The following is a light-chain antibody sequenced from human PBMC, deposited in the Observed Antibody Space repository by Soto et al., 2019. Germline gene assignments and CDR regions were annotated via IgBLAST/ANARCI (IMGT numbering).Light chain of an antibody. CDR3: QQANSFPIT. CDR2: AAS. V-gene: IGKV1-12*01. CDR1: QGISSW. Sequence: IPMTQSPSSVSASLGYRVTIPFLASQGISSWLAWYQQKPGRAPKLLIYAASSLQSGVPLRFSGSGSGTDFILSISSLQPEDFATYYCQQANSFPITFGQGTRLEIK. J-gene: IGKJ5*01.